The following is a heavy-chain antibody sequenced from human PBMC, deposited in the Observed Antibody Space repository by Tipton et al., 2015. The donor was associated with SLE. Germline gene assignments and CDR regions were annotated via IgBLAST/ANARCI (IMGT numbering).Heavy chain of an antibody. CDR2: IYYTGDT. CDR3: ARELDTFDI. J-gene: IGHJ3*02. V-gene: IGHV4-59*12. CDR1: GASIRRSY. Sequence: TLSLTCTVSGASIRRSYWSWIRQPPGKGLEWIGYIYYTGDTNYNPSLKSRVTISADTSKNQISLMLSSVTAADTAVYYCARELDTFDIWGQGTMVTVSS.